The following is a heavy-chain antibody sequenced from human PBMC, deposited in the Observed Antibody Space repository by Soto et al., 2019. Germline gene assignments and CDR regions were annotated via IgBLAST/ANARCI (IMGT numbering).Heavy chain of an antibody. J-gene: IGHJ3*02. CDR3: ARGDYYDSSGPFSDAFDI. Sequence: PGGSLRLSCAASGFTFSSYWMSWVRQAPGKGLEWVANIKQDGTEKWYVDSVKGRFTISRDNAKNSLYLQMNSLRVEDTAVYYCARGDYYDSSGPFSDAFDIWGQGTMVTV. CDR2: IKQDGTEK. CDR1: GFTFSSYW. V-gene: IGHV3-7*04. D-gene: IGHD3-22*01.